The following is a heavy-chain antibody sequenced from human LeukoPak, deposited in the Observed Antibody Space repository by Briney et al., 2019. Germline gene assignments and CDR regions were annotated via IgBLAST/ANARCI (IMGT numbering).Heavy chain of an antibody. Sequence: PGGSLRLSCAASGLTFSSYSMNWVRQAPGKGLEWVSSISSSSSYIHYADSVKGRFTISRDNAKNSLYLQMNSLRAEDTAVYYCAREWNDYYDSSGYYDYWGQGTLVTVSS. CDR1: GLTFSSYS. CDR3: AREWNDYYDSSGYYDY. CDR2: ISSSSSYI. J-gene: IGHJ4*02. V-gene: IGHV3-21*01. D-gene: IGHD3-22*01.